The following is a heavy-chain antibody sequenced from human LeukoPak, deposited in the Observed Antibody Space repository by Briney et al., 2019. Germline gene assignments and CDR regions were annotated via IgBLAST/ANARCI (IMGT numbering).Heavy chain of an antibody. CDR1: GFTFSSYA. CDR2: ISGSGGST. D-gene: IGHD2-15*01. CDR3: AKEGFYCSGGSCYPDY. Sequence: GGSLRLSCAASGFTFSSYAMSWVRQAPGKRLEWVSAISGSGGSTYYAGSVKGRFTISRDNSKNTLYLQMNSLRAEDTAVYYCAKEGFYCSGGSCYPDYWGQGTLVTVSS. V-gene: IGHV3-23*01. J-gene: IGHJ4*02.